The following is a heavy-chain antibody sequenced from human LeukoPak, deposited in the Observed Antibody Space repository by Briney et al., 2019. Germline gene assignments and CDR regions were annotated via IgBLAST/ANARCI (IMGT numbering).Heavy chain of an antibody. V-gene: IGHV4-61*02. Sequence: SQTLSLTCTVSGGSISSGSYYWSWIRQPAGKGLEWIGCIYTSGSTNYNPSLKSRVTISVDTSKNQFSLKLSSVTAADTAVYYCARLGTAMVGYYYYGMDVWGQGTTVTVSS. J-gene: IGHJ6*02. D-gene: IGHD5-18*01. CDR2: IYTSGST. CDR1: GGSISSGSYY. CDR3: ARLGTAMVGYYYYGMDV.